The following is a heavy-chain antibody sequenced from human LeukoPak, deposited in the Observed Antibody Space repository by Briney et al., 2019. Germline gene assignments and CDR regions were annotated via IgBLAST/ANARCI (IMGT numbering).Heavy chain of an antibody. D-gene: IGHD6-6*01. J-gene: IGHJ6*02. CDR1: GGSFSGYY. V-gene: IGHV4-34*01. Sequence: PSETLSLTRAVYGGSFSGYYWSWIRQPPGKGLEWIGEINHSGSTNYNPSLKSRVTISVDTSKNQFSLKLSSVTAADTAVYYCARGRGSSSFYYYYGMDVWGQGTTVTVSS. CDR3: ARGRGSSSFYYYYGMDV. CDR2: INHSGST.